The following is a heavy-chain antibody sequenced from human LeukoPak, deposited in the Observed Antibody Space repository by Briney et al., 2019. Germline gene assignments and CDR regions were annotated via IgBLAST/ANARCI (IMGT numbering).Heavy chain of an antibody. J-gene: IGHJ5*02. V-gene: IGHV1-18*01. CDR3: ARAAVRPNLRTAMAP. Sequence: ASVKVSCKASGYTFTSYGISWVRQAPGQGLEWMGWISAYNGNTNYAQKLQGRVTMTTDTSTSTAYMELRSLRSDDTAVYYCARAAVRPNLRTAMAPWGQGTLVTVSS. D-gene: IGHD5-18*01. CDR1: GYTFTSYG. CDR2: ISAYNGNT.